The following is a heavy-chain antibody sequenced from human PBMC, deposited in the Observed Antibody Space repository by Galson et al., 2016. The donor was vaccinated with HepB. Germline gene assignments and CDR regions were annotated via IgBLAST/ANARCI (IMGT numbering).Heavy chain of an antibody. V-gene: IGHV3-13*01. Sequence: SLRLSCAASGFSFKNYDMHWVRQTTGKGLKWVSTIDAAGATYYLGSVKGRFAISRENAKNSLYLQMNSLRAEDTAIYYCARAYYDFVYGMDVWGQGTTVTVSS. J-gene: IGHJ6*02. D-gene: IGHD3-3*01. CDR1: GFSFKNYD. CDR3: ARAYYDFVYGMDV. CDR2: IDAAGAT.